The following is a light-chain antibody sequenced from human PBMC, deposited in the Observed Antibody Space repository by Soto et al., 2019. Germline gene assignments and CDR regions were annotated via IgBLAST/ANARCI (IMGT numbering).Light chain of an antibody. CDR1: QDISNY. CDR2: DAS. V-gene: IGKV1-33*01. CDR3: QQYDNPPFT. Sequence: DIQMTQSPSSLSASVGDRVTITCRASQDISNYLNWYQQKPGKAPKLLIYDASNLETGVPSRFSGSGSGTYFTLTISSLQPEDIATYYCQQYDNPPFTFGPGTKVDIK. J-gene: IGKJ3*01.